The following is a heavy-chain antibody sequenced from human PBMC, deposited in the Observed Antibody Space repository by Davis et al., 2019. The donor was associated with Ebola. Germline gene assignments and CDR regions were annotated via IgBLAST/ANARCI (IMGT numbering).Heavy chain of an antibody. V-gene: IGHV1-69*06. Sequence: AASVKVSCKASGYIFTSYGVNWVRQAPGQGLEWMGGIIPIFGTARYAQKFQGRVTISADKSTSTGYMELSSLRSDDTAVYYCARGDIVTDQVEYFDYWGQGTLVTVSS. CDR1: GYIFTSYG. D-gene: IGHD5-12*01. CDR2: IIPIFGTA. CDR3: ARGDIVTDQVEYFDY. J-gene: IGHJ4*02.